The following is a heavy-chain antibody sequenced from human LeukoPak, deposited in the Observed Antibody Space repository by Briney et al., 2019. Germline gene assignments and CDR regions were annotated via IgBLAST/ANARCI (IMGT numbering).Heavy chain of an antibody. CDR3: ARVAYYDLFSMDV. CDR1: GFTFSSYW. Sequence: PGGSLRLSCAASGFTFSSYWMSWVRQAPGKGLEWVANIKQDGSEKYYVDSVKGRFTISRDNAKNSLYLQMNSLRAEDTAVYYCARVAYYDLFSMDVWGKGTTVTVSS. V-gene: IGHV3-7*03. D-gene: IGHD3-3*01. CDR2: IKQDGSEK. J-gene: IGHJ6*03.